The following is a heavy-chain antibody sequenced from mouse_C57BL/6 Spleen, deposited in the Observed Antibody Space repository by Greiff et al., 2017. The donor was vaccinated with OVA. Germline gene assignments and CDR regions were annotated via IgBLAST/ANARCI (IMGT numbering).Heavy chain of an antibody. CDR2: IRSKSNNYAT. CDR1: GFSFNTYA. Sequence: DVHLVESGGGLVQPKGSLKLSCAASGFSFNTYAMNWVRQAPGKGLAWVARIRSKSNNYATYYADSVKDRFTISRDDSESMLYLQRNNLKTEDTAMYYCVRSSSYDYDEGVFDYWGQGTTLTVSS. D-gene: IGHD2-4*01. J-gene: IGHJ2*01. CDR3: VRSSSYDYDEGVFDY. V-gene: IGHV10-1*01.